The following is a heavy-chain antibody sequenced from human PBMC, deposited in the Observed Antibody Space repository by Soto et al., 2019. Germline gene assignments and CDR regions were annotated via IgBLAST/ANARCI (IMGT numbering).Heavy chain of an antibody. V-gene: IGHV1-46*01. CDR2: INPSVGST. CDR1: GYFFTSYS. Sequence: VQLAQSGAEVKKPGASVKVSCKASGYFFTSYSMHWVRQAPGQGLEWMGMINPSVGSTTYAQKFQGRVTMTRDTSTNTVYMELSSLRSEDTDVYYCARESAGLDAFESSGDFDYWGQGNLVTVSS. D-gene: IGHD2-15*01. J-gene: IGHJ4*02. CDR3: ARESAGLDAFESSGDFDY.